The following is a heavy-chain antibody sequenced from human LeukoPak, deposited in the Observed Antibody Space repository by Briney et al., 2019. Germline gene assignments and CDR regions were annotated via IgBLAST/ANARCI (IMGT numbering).Heavy chain of an antibody. CDR2: ISGSGGST. CDR3: AKRGIREYQPLEHVPFDY. CDR1: GFTFSSYA. V-gene: IGHV3-23*01. J-gene: IGHJ4*01. D-gene: IGHD2-2*01. Sequence: GGSLRLTCAASGFTFSSYAMSWVRQAPGKGLEWVSAISGSGGSTYYADSVKGRFTISRDNSKNTLYLQMNSLRAEDTAVYYCAKRGIREYQPLEHVPFDYWGQGTLVTVSS.